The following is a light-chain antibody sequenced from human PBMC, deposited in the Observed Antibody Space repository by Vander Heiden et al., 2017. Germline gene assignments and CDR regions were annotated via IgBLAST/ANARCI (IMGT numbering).Light chain of an antibody. CDR3: QQYGSSPYT. Sequence: EIVLTQSPGTLSLSPGERATLSCRTSQSVSSTYLAWYQQKPGQPPRLLIYGSSSRATGIPARFSGSGSGTDFTLTISRLEPEDFAVYYCQQYGSSPYTFRQGTKLEIK. V-gene: IGKV3-20*01. CDR1: QSVSSTY. J-gene: IGKJ2*01. CDR2: GSS.